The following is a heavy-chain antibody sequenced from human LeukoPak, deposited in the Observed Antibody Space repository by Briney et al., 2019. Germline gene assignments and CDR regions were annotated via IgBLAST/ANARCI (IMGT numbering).Heavy chain of an antibody. CDR3: ARDRSGAGIADWGIFRY. V-gene: IGHV3-9*01. D-gene: IGHD6-13*01. CDR2: ISWNSGDI. Sequence: PGGSLRLSCAASGFTFDDYAMHWVRQAPGKGLEWVSGISWNSGDIGYADSVKGRFTISRDNAKNSLYLQMDSLRAEDTAVYYCARDRSGAGIADWGIFRYWGQGTLVTVSS. J-gene: IGHJ4*02. CDR1: GFTFDDYA.